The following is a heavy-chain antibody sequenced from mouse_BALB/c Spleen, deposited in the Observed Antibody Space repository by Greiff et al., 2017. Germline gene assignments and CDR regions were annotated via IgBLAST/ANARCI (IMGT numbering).Heavy chain of an antibody. D-gene: IGHD1-2*01. CDR3: AIRNYGLDFDV. J-gene: IGHJ1*01. CDR2: IDPYYGGT. CDR1: GYSFTGYN. Sequence: EVKLMESGPELEKPGASVKISCKASGYSFTGYNMNWVKQSNGKSLEWIGNIDPYYGGTSYNQKFKGKATLTVDKSSSTAYMQLKSLTSEDSAVYYCAIRNYGLDFDVWGAGTTVTVSS. V-gene: IGHV1-39*01.